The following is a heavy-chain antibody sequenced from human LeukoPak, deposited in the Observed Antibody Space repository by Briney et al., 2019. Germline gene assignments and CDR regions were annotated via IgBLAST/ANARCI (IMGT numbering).Heavy chain of an antibody. Sequence: ASVKVSCKASGYTLTGYYMHWVRQAPGQGLEWMGWINPNSGGTNYAQKFQGRVTMTRDTSISTAYMELSRLRSDDTAVYYCARGGGVVVPADENYYGMDVWGQGTTVTVSS. CDR1: GYTLTGYY. V-gene: IGHV1-2*02. CDR2: INPNSGGT. J-gene: IGHJ6*02. D-gene: IGHD2-2*01. CDR3: ARGGGVVVPADENYYGMDV.